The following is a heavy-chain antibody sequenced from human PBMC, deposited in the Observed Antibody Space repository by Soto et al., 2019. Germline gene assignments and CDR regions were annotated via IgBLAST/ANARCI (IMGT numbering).Heavy chain of an antibody. Sequence: QVQLVQSGAEVKKPGASVKVSCKASGYTFTSYAMHWVRQAPGQRLEWMGWINAGNGNTKYSQKFQGRVTITRDTSASTAYMELSSLRSEDTAVYYCARESRAIAAAGQPTDWFDTWGQGTLVTVSS. CDR2: INAGNGNT. CDR3: ARESRAIAAAGQPTDWFDT. D-gene: IGHD6-13*01. J-gene: IGHJ5*02. V-gene: IGHV1-3*01. CDR1: GYTFTSYA.